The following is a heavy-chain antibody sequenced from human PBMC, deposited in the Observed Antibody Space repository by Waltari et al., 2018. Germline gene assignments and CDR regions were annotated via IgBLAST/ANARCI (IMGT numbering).Heavy chain of an antibody. CDR3: ARAKDIVLMVYAAEYYYYGMDV. CDR2: IIPILGIA. CDR1: GGTFSSYA. J-gene: IGHJ6*02. Sequence: QVQLVQSGAEVKKPGSSVKVSCKASGGTFSSYAISWVRQAPGQGLGWMGGIIPILGIANYAQKFQGRVTITADKSTSTAYMGLSSLRSEDTAVYYCARAKDIVLMVYAAEYYYYGMDVWGQGTTVTVSS. D-gene: IGHD2-8*01. V-gene: IGHV1-69*10.